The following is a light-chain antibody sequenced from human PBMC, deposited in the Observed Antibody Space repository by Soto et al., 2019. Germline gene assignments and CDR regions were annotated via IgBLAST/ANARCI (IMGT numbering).Light chain of an antibody. CDR2: EAT. CDR3: SSYTGGNPSYV. Sequence: SALTQPPSASWSPGQSVTISCTGTSSDVGGYDYVSWYQQHPGKAPKLMIYEATIRPSGVSDRFSGSKSGNTASLTVSGLQAEDEADYYCSSYTGGNPSYVFGTGTKVTVL. J-gene: IGLJ1*01. V-gene: IGLV2-8*01. CDR1: SSDVGGYDY.